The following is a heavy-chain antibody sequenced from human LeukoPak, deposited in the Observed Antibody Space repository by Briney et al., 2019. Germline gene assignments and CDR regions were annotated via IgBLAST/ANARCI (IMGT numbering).Heavy chain of an antibody. CDR1: GFTFNNYG. Sequence: GGSLRLSCAASGFTFNNYGMNWVRQAPGKGLEWVALIWYDGSRDYYVDFVKGRFTVSRDNSKNTLYLQMKNLRAEDTAVYYCATVRGSDWYMDYWGQGTLVTVSS. J-gene: IGHJ4*02. V-gene: IGHV3-33*08. CDR3: ATVRGSDWYMDY. D-gene: IGHD6-19*01. CDR2: IWYDGSRD.